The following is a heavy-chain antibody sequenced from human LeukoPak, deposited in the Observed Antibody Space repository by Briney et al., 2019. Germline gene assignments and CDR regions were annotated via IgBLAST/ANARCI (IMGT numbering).Heavy chain of an antibody. V-gene: IGHV3-48*02. CDR1: ELTVSSYG. J-gene: IGHJ4*02. D-gene: IGHD5-24*01. Sequence: GGSLRLSCAASELTVSSYGMTWVRQAPGKGLEWISYISFTSTTVYYADSVKGRFTVSRDDAKNSLCLQMNSLRDEDTAMFYCARVGDGHSVNYLDLWGQGTLVTVSS. CDR2: ISFTSTTV. CDR3: ARVGDGHSVNYLDL.